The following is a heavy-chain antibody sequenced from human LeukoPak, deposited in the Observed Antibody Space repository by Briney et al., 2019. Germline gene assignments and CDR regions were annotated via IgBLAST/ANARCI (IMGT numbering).Heavy chain of an antibody. CDR2: MNPNNDNR. V-gene: IGHV1-8*01. D-gene: IGHD3-9*01. J-gene: IGHJ4*02. Sequence: GASVKVSCKASGYTFTSYDINWVRQATGQGLEWMGWMNPNNDNRGYAQKFQGRVTMTRDTSISTAYMELSRLRSDDTAVYYCARGYDILTGLLDYWGQGTLVTVSS. CDR1: GYTFTSYD. CDR3: ARGYDILTGLLDY.